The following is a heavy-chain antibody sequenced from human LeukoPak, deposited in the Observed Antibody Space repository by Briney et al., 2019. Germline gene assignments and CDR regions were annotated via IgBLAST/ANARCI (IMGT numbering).Heavy chain of an antibody. CDR1: GYSISSGYY. V-gene: IGHV4-38-2*02. Sequence: SETLSLTCTVSGYSISSGYYWGWIRQPPGKGLEWIGSIYHSGTTNYNPSFKSRVTISLDTSKSQFSLKLRFMTTADTAVYYCARGGLDWYFDLWGRGTLVTVSS. D-gene: IGHD3/OR15-3a*01. J-gene: IGHJ2*01. CDR2: IYHSGTT. CDR3: ARGGLDWYFDL.